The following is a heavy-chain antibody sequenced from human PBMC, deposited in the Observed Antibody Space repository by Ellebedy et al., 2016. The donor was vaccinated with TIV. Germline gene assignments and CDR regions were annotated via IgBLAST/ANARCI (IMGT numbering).Heavy chain of an antibody. J-gene: IGHJ4*02. CDR2: LYPGDSDT. V-gene: IGHV5-51*01. Sequence: KVSCKGSGYSFTSYWIGWVRQMPGKGLEWMGILYPGDSDTRYSPSFQGQVTISADKAISTAYLQWSSLNSSDTAMYYCARSFDQLPVDYWGQGTLVTVSS. D-gene: IGHD2-2*01. CDR3: ARSFDQLPVDY. CDR1: GYSFTSYW.